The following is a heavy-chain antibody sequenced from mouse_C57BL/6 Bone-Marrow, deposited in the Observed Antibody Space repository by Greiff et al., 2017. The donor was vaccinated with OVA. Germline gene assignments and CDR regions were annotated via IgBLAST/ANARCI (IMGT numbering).Heavy chain of an antibody. V-gene: IGHV3-6*01. D-gene: IGHD3-3*01. CDR3: ARGGRRGYYFDY. J-gene: IGHJ2*01. CDR1: GYSITSGYY. CDR2: ISYDGSN. Sequence: ESGPGLVKPSQSLSLTCSVTGYSITSGYYWNWIRQFPGNKLEWMGYISYDGSNNYNPSLKNRISITRDTSKNQFFLKLNSVTTEDTATYYCARGGRRGYYFDYWGQGTTLTVSS.